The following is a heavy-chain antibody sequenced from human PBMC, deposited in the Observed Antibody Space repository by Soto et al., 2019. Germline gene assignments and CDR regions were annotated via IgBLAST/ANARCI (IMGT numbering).Heavy chain of an antibody. CDR3: ARDRQWLVDVDHGMDV. D-gene: IGHD6-19*01. CDR2: IYYSGST. J-gene: IGHJ6*02. Sequence: SETLSLTCTVSGGSISSYYWSWIRQPPGKGLEWIGYIYYSGSTNYNPSLKSRVTISVDTSKNQFSLKLSSVTAADTAVYYCARDRQWLVDVDHGMDVWGQGTTVTVSS. CDR1: GGSISSYY. V-gene: IGHV4-59*01.